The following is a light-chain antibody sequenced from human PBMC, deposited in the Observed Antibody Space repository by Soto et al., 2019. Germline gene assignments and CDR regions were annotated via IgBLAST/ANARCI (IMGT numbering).Light chain of an antibody. J-gene: IGKJ1*01. CDR3: QQYRSWPRT. CDR1: QDVMYD. CDR2: GAS. V-gene: IGKV3-15*01. Sequence: EIVLTQSPAALSVSPGGIATLSCRASQDVMYDLAWYQQKPGQAPRLLVYGASTRATDAPPRFRGSGSGREFSLTISSLQSEDFATYYCQQYRSWPRTFGQGSRVEIK.